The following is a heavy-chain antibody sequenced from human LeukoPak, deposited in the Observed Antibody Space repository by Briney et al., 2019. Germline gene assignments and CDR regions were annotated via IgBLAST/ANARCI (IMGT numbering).Heavy chain of an antibody. CDR2: INHSGTT. V-gene: IGHV4-34*01. D-gene: IGHD3-22*01. J-gene: IGHJ4*02. CDR1: GGSLNGFY. CDR3: ARGADYYDSSGYYYSLDY. Sequence: SETLSLTCAVYGGSLNGFYWTWICQPPGKGLEWIGEINHSGTTKENPSFKSRVTMSLDTSKNQFSLNLRSVTAADTAVYYCARGADYYDSSGYYYSLDYWGQGTLVTVSS.